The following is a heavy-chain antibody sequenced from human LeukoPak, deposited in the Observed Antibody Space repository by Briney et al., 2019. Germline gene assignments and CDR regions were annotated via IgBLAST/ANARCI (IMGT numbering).Heavy chain of an antibody. CDR2: IYYSGST. Sequence: PSETLSLTCAVYGGSFSGYYWSWIRQPPGKGLEWIGYIYYSGSTNYNPSLKSRVTISVDTSKNQFSLKLSSVTAADTAVYYCARQGRDGVDYWGQGTLVTVSS. V-gene: IGHV4-59*08. J-gene: IGHJ4*02. CDR3: ARQGRDGVDY. D-gene: IGHD5-24*01. CDR1: GGSFSGYY.